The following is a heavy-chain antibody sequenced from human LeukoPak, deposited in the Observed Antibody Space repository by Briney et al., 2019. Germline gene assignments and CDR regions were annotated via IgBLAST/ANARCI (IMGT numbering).Heavy chain of an antibody. CDR3: ARRARGVRGVKDYYMDV. D-gene: IGHD3-10*01. CDR1: GGSFSGYY. V-gene: IGHV4-34*01. CDR2: INHSGST. Sequence: SETLSLTCAVYGGSFSGYYWSWIRQPPGKGLEWIGEINHSGSTNYNPSLKSRVTISVDTSKNQFSLKLSSVTAADTAVYYCARRARGVRGVKDYYMDVWGKGTTVTISS. J-gene: IGHJ6*03.